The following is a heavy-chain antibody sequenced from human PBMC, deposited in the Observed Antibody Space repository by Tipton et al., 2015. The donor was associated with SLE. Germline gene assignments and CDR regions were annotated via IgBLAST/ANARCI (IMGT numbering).Heavy chain of an antibody. CDR3: ARVRGIVDHDAFEI. Sequence: SLRLSCAASGFTFSSYAMHWVRQAPGKGLEWVAIISYDGSNKYYADSVKGRFTISRDNSKNTLYLQMNSLRAEDTAVYYCARVRGIVDHDAFEIWGQGTMVPVSP. CDR2: ISYDGSNK. J-gene: IGHJ3*02. V-gene: IGHV3-30*04. D-gene: IGHD1-26*01. CDR1: GFTFSSYA.